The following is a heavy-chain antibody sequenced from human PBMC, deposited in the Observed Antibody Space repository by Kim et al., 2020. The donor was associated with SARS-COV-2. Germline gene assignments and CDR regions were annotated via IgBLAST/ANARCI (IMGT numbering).Heavy chain of an antibody. CDR3: ARLRDNYRYYFDS. D-gene: IGHD4-4*01. Sequence: PSLKSRITMSIDTSKNQFSLKLTSVTAADTAIYFCARLRDNYRYYFDSWGQGTLVTVSS. V-gene: IGHV4-34*01. J-gene: IGHJ4*02.